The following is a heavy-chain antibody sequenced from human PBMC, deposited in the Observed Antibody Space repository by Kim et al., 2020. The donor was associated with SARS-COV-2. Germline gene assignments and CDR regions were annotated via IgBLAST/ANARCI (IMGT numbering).Heavy chain of an antibody. CDR2: NYYSGST. CDR1: GGSISSSSYY. CDR3: ARAPWYFGDHDFDY. D-gene: IGHD4-17*01. V-gene: IGHV4-39*01. Sequence: SETLSLTCTVSGGSISSSSYYWGWIRQPPGKGLEWIVSNYYSGSTYYNPSLKSRVTLSVDTSKNQFSLKLSYVTAADSAAYYCARAPWYFGDHDFDYWG. J-gene: IGHJ4*01.